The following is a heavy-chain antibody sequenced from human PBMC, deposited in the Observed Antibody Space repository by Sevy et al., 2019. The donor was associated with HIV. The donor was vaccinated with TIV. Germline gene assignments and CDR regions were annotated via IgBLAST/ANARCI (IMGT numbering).Heavy chain of an antibody. CDR1: GFTFSSYG. CDR2: ISYDGSNK. V-gene: IGHV3-30*18. D-gene: IGHD5-12*01. CDR3: AKDEGRATPNWGFFDY. J-gene: IGHJ4*02. Sequence: GGSLRLSCAASGFTFSSYGMHWVRQAPGKGLEWVAVISYDGSNKYYADSVKGRFTISRDNSKNTLYLQMNSLRAEDTAVYYCAKDEGRATPNWGFFDYWGQGTLVTVS.